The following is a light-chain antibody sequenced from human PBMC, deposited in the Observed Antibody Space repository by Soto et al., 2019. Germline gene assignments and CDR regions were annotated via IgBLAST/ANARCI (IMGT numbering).Light chain of an antibody. CDR2: AAS. Sequence: AIRMTQSPSSFSASTGDRVTITCRASQGISSYLAWYQQKPGKAPKLLIYAASTLQSGVPSRFSGSGSGTDFPLTFSCLQSEDFATYYCQQYYSYPPTFGRGTKREIK. J-gene: IGKJ2*01. V-gene: IGKV1-8*01. CDR1: QGISSY. CDR3: QQYYSYPPT.